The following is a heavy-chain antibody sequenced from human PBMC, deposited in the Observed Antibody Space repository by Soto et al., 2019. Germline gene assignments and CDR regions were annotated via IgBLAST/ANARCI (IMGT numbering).Heavy chain of an antibody. V-gene: IGHV1-69*01. CDR3: ARGGTYYDFWSGYHGYYGMDV. CDR2: IIPIFGTA. CDR1: GGTFSSYA. D-gene: IGHD3-3*01. Sequence: QVQLVQSGAEVKKPGSSVKVSCKASGGTFSSYAISWVRQAPGQGLEWMGGIIPIFGTANYAQKFQGRVTIPADESTSTAYMELSSLRSEDTAVYYCARGGTYYDFWSGYHGYYGMDVWGQGTTVTVSS. J-gene: IGHJ6*02.